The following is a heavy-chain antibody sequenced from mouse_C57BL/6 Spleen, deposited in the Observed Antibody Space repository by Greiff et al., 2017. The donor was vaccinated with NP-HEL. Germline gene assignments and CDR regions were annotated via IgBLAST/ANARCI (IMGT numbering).Heavy chain of an antibody. CDR1: GFTFSSYA. D-gene: IGHD1-1*01. CDR3: TRGGYGSSYDAMDY. J-gene: IGHJ4*01. Sequence: EVKLVESGEGLVKPGGSLKLSCAASGFTFSSYAMSWVRQTPEKRLEWVAYISSGGDYTYYADTVKGRFPISRDNARNTLYLQMSSLKSDDTAMYYCTRGGYGSSYDAMDYWGQGTSVTVSS. CDR2: ISSGGDYT. V-gene: IGHV5-9-1*02.